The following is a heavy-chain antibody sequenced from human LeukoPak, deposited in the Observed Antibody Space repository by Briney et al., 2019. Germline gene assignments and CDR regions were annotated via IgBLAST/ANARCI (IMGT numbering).Heavy chain of an antibody. CDR3: ARDLGPVGATVYYGMDV. V-gene: IGHV3-48*04. Sequence: GGSLRLSCAASGFTFSSYSMNWVRQAPGKGLEWVSYISSSSSTIYYADSVKGRFTISRDNTKNSLYLQMNSLRAEDTAVYYCARDLGPVGATVYYGMDVWGQGTTVTVSS. CDR2: ISSSSSTI. J-gene: IGHJ6*02. D-gene: IGHD1-26*01. CDR1: GFTFSSYS.